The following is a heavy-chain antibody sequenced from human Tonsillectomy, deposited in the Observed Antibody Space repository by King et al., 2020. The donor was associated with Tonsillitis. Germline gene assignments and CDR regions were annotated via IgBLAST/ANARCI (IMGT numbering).Heavy chain of an antibody. J-gene: IGHJ5*02. V-gene: IGHV1-18*01. D-gene: IGHD3-22*01. CDR2: ISAHNGNT. CDR1: GYTFTSYG. Sequence: VQLVESGAEVKKPGASVKVSCKASGYTFTSYGISWVRQAPGQGLEWMGWISAHNGNTNYAQKLQGRVTMTTDTSTSTGYMELRSLRSDDTAVYHCARLNYYDSSGYDQRWFDPWGQGTLVTVSS. CDR3: ARLNYYDSSGYDQRWFDP.